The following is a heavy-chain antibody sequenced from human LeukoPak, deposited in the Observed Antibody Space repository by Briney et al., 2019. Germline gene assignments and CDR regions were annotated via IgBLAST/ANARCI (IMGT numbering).Heavy chain of an antibody. D-gene: IGHD3-22*01. Sequence: GGSLRLSCAASGFTFDDYAMHWVRQAPGKGLEWVSGISWNSGSIGYADSVRGRFTISRDNAKNSLYLQMDSLRAEDTALYYCAKEAMIVVGDAFDIWGQGTMVTVSS. CDR2: ISWNSGSI. CDR1: GFTFDDYA. V-gene: IGHV3-9*01. CDR3: AKEAMIVVGDAFDI. J-gene: IGHJ3*02.